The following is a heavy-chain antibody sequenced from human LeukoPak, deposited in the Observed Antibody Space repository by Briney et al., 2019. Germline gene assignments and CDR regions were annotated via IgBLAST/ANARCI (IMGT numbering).Heavy chain of an antibody. CDR1: GGSISSSSYY. CDR3: ARGSEDSSGYIPANWFDP. CDR2: LFYTGST. J-gene: IGHJ5*02. V-gene: IGHV4-39*07. D-gene: IGHD3-22*01. Sequence: SETLSLTCTVSGGSISSSSYYWGWIRQPPGKGLEWIGSLFYTGSTYYNPSLESRVTISLDTSNNQFSLKLTSVTAADTAIYYCARGSEDSSGYIPANWFDPWGQGTLVTVSS.